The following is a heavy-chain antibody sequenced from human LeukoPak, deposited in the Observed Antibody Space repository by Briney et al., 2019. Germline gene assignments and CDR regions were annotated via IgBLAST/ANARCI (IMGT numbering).Heavy chain of an antibody. V-gene: IGHV3-48*01. D-gene: IGHD6-13*01. CDR3: ARSGSWFDY. CDR1: GFAFSSYS. J-gene: IGHJ4*02. CDR2: ISSSSSTI. Sequence: PGGSLRLSCAASGFAFSSYSMNWVRQAPGKGLEWVSYISSSSSTIYYADSVQGRFTISRDNAKNSLYLQMNSLRAEDTAVYYCARSGSWFDYGAQEPLVTVSS.